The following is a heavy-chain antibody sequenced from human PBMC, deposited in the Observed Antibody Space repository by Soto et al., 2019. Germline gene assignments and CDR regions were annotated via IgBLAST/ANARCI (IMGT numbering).Heavy chain of an antibody. D-gene: IGHD5-18*01. J-gene: IGHJ4*01. V-gene: IGHV4-59*01. CDR2: MYNTGST. Sequence: TSETLSLTCTASGGSISGYYWSWIRQPPGKGLEWIGYMYNTGSTVYNPSFKSRVTISVDTSKNQFSLKLSSVTAADTAVYYCARAGQGSWIQLWLPFDYWGQGTLVTVSS. CDR1: GGSISGYY. CDR3: ARAGQGSWIQLWLPFDY.